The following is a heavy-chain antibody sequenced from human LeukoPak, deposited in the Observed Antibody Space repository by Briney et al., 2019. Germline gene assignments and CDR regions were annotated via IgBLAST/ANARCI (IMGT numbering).Heavy chain of an antibody. CDR1: GGSFSGYY. CDR2: INHSGSTT. Sequence: SETLSLTCAVYGGSFSGYYWSWIRQPPGKGLEWIGEINHSGSTTNYNPSLKSRVTISLDTSKNQSSLKLRSVTAADTAVYYCARRSEYGYGSGWRSWGQGTLVTVSS. J-gene: IGHJ4*02. D-gene: IGHD5-18*01. V-gene: IGHV4-34*01. CDR3: ARRSEYGYGSGWRS.